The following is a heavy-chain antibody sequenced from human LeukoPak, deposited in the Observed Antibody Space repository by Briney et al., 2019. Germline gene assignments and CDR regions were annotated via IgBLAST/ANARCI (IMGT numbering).Heavy chain of an antibody. V-gene: IGHV1-2*02. D-gene: IGHD6-19*01. CDR1: GYTXTGYF. CDR2: INPNSGDT. Sequence: ASVTVSCKASGYTXTGYFMHWVRQAPGQGLEWMGWINPNSGDTNYAQNFQGRVTLTRDTSITTAYMELSGLISDDTAVYYCARDRPGYSSEFDPWGQGTLVTVSS. J-gene: IGHJ5*02. CDR3: ARDRPGYSSEFDP.